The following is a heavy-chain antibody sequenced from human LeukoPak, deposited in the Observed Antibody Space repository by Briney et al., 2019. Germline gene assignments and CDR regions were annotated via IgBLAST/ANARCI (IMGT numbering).Heavy chain of an antibody. V-gene: IGHV1-69*13. Sequence: ASVKVSCKASGGTFSSYAISWVRQAPGQGLEWMGGIIPIFGTANYAQNFQGRVTITADESTSTAYMELSSLRSEDTAVYYCARDAPNSSSWNYWGQGTLVTVSS. J-gene: IGHJ4*02. CDR1: GGTFSSYA. D-gene: IGHD6-13*01. CDR3: ARDAPNSSSWNY. CDR2: IIPIFGTA.